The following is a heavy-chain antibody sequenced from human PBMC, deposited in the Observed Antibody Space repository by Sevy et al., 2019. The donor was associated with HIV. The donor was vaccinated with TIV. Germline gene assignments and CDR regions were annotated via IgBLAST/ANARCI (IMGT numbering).Heavy chain of an antibody. D-gene: IGHD3-3*01. CDR2: ISSSSSTI. CDR1: GFTFSSYS. J-gene: IGHJ3*02. Sequence: GGSLRLSCAASGFTFSSYSMNWVRQAPGKGLEWVSYISSSSSTIYYADSVKGRFTISRDKAKNSQYLQMNSLRDEDTAVDYCAREGVAEKNYDFWSGYYSVGAFDIWGQGTMVTVSS. CDR3: AREGVAEKNYDFWSGYYSVGAFDI. V-gene: IGHV3-48*02.